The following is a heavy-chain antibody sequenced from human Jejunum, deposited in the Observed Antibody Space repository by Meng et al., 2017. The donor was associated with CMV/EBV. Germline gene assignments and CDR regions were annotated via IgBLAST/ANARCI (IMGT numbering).Heavy chain of an antibody. J-gene: IGHJ4*02. V-gene: IGHV3-15*01. CDR3: AADRYASAYFDY. CDR2: SKGKTDGGTT. Sequence: SGFIFSTSDMNWVHQAPGKGLEWVGRSKGKTDGGTTEYAAPVKDRFTISRDDSFNTLYLQMNSLKTEDTAVYFCAADRYASAYFDYWGQGALVTVSS. CDR1: GFIFSTSD. D-gene: IGHD3-16*01.